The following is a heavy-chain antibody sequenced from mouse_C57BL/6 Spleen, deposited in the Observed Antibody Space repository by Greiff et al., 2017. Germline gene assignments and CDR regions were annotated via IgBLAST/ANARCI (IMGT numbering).Heavy chain of an antibody. D-gene: IGHD2-1*01. CDR1: GFTFSSSA. V-gene: IGHV5-4*01. CDR3: ARWGFYGNYGYFDV. Sequence: EVQLVESGGGLVKPGGSLKLSCAASGFTFSSSAMTWVRQTPEKRLEWVATISDGGSYTYSPDNVKGRSTISRDNAKNNLYMQMSHLKFEDTAMYYSARWGFYGNYGYFDVWGTGTTVTVSS. J-gene: IGHJ1*03. CDR2: ISDGGSYT.